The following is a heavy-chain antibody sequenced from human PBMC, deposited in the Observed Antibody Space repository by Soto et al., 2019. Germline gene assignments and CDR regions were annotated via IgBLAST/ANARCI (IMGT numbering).Heavy chain of an antibody. J-gene: IGHJ5*02. V-gene: IGHV3-30-3*01. Sequence: QVQLVESGGGVVQPGRSLRLSCAASGFTFSSYAMHWVRQAPGKGLEWVAVISYDGSNKYYADSVKGRFTISRDNSKNTAYLQMNRLRAEDTAVYYCARVRRPRGGWFDPWGQGTLVTVSS. CDR2: ISYDGSNK. CDR3: ARVRRPRGGWFDP. CDR1: GFTFSSYA.